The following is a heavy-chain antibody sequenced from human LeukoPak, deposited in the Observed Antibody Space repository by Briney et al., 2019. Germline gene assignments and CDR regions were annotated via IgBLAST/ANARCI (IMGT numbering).Heavy chain of an antibody. D-gene: IGHD4-23*01. CDR2: IYYSGST. CDR1: GGSISSYY. Sequence: PSETLSLTCTVSGGSISSYYWSWIRQPPGKGLEWIGYIYYSGSTNYNPSLKSRVTISVDTSKNQSSLKLSSVTAADTAVYYCARLGLRWSYYFDYWGQGTLVTVSS. V-gene: IGHV4-59*01. CDR3: ARLGLRWSYYFDY. J-gene: IGHJ4*02.